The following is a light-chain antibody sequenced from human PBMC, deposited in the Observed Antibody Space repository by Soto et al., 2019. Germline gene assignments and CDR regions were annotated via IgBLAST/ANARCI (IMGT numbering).Light chain of an antibody. J-gene: IGLJ2*01. CDR1: GSDVGGNNY. V-gene: IGLV2-8*01. Sequence: QSALTQPTSASGSPGQSVTISCTGTGSDVGGNNYVSWYQQHPGKAPKLMIYEVNKRPSGVPDRFSGSKSGNTASLTVSGLQADDEADYYCNSYVGNTNNVVFGGGTKLTVL. CDR3: NSYVGNTNNVV. CDR2: EVN.